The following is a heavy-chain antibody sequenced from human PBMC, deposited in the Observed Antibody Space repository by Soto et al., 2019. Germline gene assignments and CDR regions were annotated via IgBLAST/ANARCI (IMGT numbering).Heavy chain of an antibody. Sequence: GASVKVSCKDSGYTFSTHAMHWVRQAPGQSLEWMGWINGGTGQTKHSHRFQDRVTITRDTSATTAYMELSSLRSEETAVYYCARGKGMEENYYYYGLDIWGQGTTVTVSS. V-gene: IGHV1-3*01. J-gene: IGHJ6*02. D-gene: IGHD1-1*01. CDR1: GYTFSTHA. CDR2: INGGTGQT. CDR3: ARGKGMEENYYYYGLDI.